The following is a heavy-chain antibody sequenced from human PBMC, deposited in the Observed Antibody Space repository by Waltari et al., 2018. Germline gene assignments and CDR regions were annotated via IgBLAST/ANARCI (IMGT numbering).Heavy chain of an antibody. CDR3: ARAAAAAGDYYYYYGMDV. Sequence: QVQLVQSGAEVKKPGASVKVSCKASGYTFTSYYMHWVRQAPGQGLEWMGGIIPIFGTANYAQKFQGRVTITTDESTSTAYMELSSLRSEDTAVYYCARAAAAAGDYYYYYGMDVWGQGTTVTVSS. D-gene: IGHD6-13*01. J-gene: IGHJ6*02. CDR1: GYTFTSYY. V-gene: IGHV1-69*01. CDR2: IIPIFGTA.